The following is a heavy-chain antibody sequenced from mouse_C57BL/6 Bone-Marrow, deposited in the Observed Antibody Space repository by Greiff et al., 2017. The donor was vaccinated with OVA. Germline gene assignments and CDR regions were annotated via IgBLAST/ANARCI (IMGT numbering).Heavy chain of an antibody. J-gene: IGHJ1*03. CDR1: GFTFSDAW. D-gene: IGHD1-1*01. CDR3: TRPEITTVAHWYFDV. V-gene: IGHV6-6*01. CDR2: IRNKANNHAT. Sequence: EVQGVESGGGLVQPGGSMKLSCAASGFTFSDAWMDWVRQSPEKGLEWVAEIRNKANNHATYYAESVKGRFTISRDDSKSSVYLQMNSLRAEDTGIYYCTRPEITTVAHWYFDVWGTGTTVTVSS.